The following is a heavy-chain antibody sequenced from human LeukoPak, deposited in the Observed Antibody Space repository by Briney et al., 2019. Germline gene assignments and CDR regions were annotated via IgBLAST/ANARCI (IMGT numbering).Heavy chain of an antibody. D-gene: IGHD2-2*02. CDR3: AKDPDRYCSSTSCYTDLDY. V-gene: IGHV3-23*01. CDR2: ISGSGGST. Sequence: PGGSLRLSCAASGFTFSSYAMSWVRQAPGKGLEWVSAISGSGGSTYYADSVKGRFTISRDNSKNTLYLQMNSLRAEDTAVYYCAKDPDRYCSSTSCYTDLDYWGQGTLVTVSS. CDR1: GFTFSSYA. J-gene: IGHJ4*02.